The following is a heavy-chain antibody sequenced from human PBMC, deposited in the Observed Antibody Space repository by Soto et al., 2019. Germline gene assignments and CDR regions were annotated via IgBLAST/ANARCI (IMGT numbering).Heavy chain of an antibody. CDR3: AKDWGAGFGEFSYYYYGMDV. CDR2: ISGSGGST. Sequence: EVQLLESGGGLVQPGGSLRLSCAASGFTFSSYAMSWVRQAPGKGLEWVSAISGSGGSTYYADSVKGRFTISRDNSKNTLYLQMNSLRDEDTAVYYCAKDWGAGFGEFSYYYYGMDVWGQGTTVTVSS. D-gene: IGHD3-10*01. V-gene: IGHV3-23*01. J-gene: IGHJ6*02. CDR1: GFTFSSYA.